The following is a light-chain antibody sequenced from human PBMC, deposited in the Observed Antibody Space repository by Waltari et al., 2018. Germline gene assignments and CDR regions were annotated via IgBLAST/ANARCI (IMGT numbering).Light chain of an antibody. CDR3: QQSYNLPPYT. Sequence: DIQMTQAPSTLSASVGDRVTITCRASQSISNYLNWYQQKPGEAPKLLIYAASSLQTGVPSRFSGSGSGTDFTLTISSLHPEDFATYYCQQSYNLPPYTFGQGTKIEIK. J-gene: IGKJ2*01. CDR2: AAS. CDR1: QSISNY. V-gene: IGKV1-39*01.